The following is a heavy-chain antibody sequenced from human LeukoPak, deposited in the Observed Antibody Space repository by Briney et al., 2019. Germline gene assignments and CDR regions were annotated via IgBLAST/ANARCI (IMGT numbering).Heavy chain of an antibody. CDR2: IYYSGST. D-gene: IGHD3-10*01. CDR3: ARGKYYYGSGSYHPGLPADY. J-gene: IGHJ4*02. CDR1: GGSISSYY. V-gene: IGHV4-59*01. Sequence: SETLSHTCTVSGGSISSYYWSWIRQPPGKGLEWIGYIYYSGSTNYNPPLKSRVTISVDTSKNQFSLKLSSVTAADTAVYYCARGKYYYGSGSYHPGLPADYWGQGTLVTVSS.